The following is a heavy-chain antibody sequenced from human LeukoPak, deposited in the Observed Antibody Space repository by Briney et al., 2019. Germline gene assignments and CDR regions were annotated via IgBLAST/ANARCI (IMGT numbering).Heavy chain of an antibody. CDR1: GGSISSGGYY. D-gene: IGHD2-2*02. V-gene: IGHV4-31*03. CDR2: IYYSGST. Sequence: SETLSLTCTVSGGSISSGGYYWSWIRQHPGKGLEWIGYIYYSGSTYFNPSLKSRVTISVDTSKNQFSLKLSSVTAADTAVYYCASSTTCYTCGLDVWGRGTTVTVSS. J-gene: IGHJ6*04. CDR3: ASSTTCYTCGLDV.